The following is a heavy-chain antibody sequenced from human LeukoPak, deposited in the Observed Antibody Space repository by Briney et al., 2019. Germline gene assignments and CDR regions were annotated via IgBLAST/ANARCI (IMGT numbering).Heavy chain of an antibody. Sequence: ASVKVSCKASDYTFTSYGIGWVRQSPGQGLEWMGWISAYNGNTNYAQKLQGRVTMTTDTSTSTAYMELRSLRSDDTAVYYCARGEVVATIPRSYYYGMDVWSQGTTVTVSS. CDR1: DYTFTSYG. J-gene: IGHJ6*02. CDR3: ARGEVVATIPRSYYYGMDV. CDR2: ISAYNGNT. V-gene: IGHV1-18*01. D-gene: IGHD5-12*01.